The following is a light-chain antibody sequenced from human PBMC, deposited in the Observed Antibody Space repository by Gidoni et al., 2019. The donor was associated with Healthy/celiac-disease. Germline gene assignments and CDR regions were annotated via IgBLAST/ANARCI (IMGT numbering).Light chain of an antibody. CDR1: QSVSSN. V-gene: IGKV3-15*01. Sequence: EIVMTQSPATLSVSPGERATLSCRASQSVSSNLAWYQQKPGQAPRLLIYGASTRATGIPARFSVSGSGTEFTLTISSLQSEDFAVYYCQQYNNCPETFGQGTKLEIK. J-gene: IGKJ2*01. CDR3: QQYNNCPET. CDR2: GAS.